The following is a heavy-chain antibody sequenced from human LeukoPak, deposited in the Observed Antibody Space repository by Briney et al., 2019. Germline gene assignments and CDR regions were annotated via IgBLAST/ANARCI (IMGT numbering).Heavy chain of an antibody. CDR2: ISSDGGSA. V-gene: IGHV3-64*01. Sequence: GGSLRLSCAASGFTFNDFAMHWVRQAPGRGLEYLSAISSDGGSAYYATSVKGRFTISRDNSKNTLYLQMAILRAEDMAVYYCARDRGGSLLFDYWGRGTLVTVSS. CDR1: GFTFNDFA. CDR3: ARDRGGSLLFDY. J-gene: IGHJ4*02. D-gene: IGHD1-26*01.